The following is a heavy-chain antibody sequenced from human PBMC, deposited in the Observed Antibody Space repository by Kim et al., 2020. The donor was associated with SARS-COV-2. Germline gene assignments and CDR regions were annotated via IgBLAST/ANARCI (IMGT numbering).Heavy chain of an antibody. Sequence: TNYNPALKSRVTISVDTSKNQFSLKLSSVTAADTAVYYCASLSSGYYPDYWGQGTLVTVSS. J-gene: IGHJ4*02. D-gene: IGHD3-22*01. CDR3: ASLSSGYYPDY. V-gene: IGHV4-34*01. CDR2: T.